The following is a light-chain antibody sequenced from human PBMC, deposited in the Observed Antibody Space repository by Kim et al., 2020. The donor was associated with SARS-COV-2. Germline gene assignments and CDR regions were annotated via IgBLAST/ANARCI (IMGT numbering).Light chain of an antibody. J-gene: IGLJ3*02. CDR1: SGHSSYI. V-gene: IGLV4-60*03. Sequence: SVKLTCTLSSGHSSYIIAWHQQQPGKAPRYLMKLEGSGSYNKGSGVPDRFSGSSSGADRYLTISNLQSEDEADYYCETWDSNTAVFGGGTQLTVL. CDR3: ETWDSNTAV. CDR2: LEGSGSY.